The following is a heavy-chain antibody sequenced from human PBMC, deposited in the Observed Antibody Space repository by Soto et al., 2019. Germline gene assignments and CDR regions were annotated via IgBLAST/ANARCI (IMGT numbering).Heavy chain of an antibody. CDR2: INVDNGET. CDR3: ARGISGGYSVWFDR. J-gene: IGHJ5*02. Sequence: QVQLVQSGAEVKKPGASVKVSCKASGYNFMRYGFTWVRQAPGQGLEWMGWINVDNGETKYPQKIQGRVTMTTDTSTSTVYMGLRSLTSDDTAVYYCARGISGGYSVWFDRRGHGTLGTVSS. V-gene: IGHV1-18*04. D-gene: IGHD1-26*01. CDR1: GYNFMRYG.